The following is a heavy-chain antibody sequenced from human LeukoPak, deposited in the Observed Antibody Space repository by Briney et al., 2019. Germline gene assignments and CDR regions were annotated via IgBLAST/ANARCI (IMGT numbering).Heavy chain of an antibody. CDR2: IYSDNT. J-gene: IGHJ3*02. V-gene: IGHV3-53*01. CDR3: AKDVGMEWLREHDAFDI. Sequence: GGSLRLSCTVSGFTVSSNSMSWVRQAPGKGLEWVSFIYSDNTHYSDSVKGRFTISRDNSKNTLYLQMNSLRAEDTAVYYCAKDVGMEWLREHDAFDIWGQGTMVTVSS. D-gene: IGHD5-12*01. CDR1: GFTVSSNS.